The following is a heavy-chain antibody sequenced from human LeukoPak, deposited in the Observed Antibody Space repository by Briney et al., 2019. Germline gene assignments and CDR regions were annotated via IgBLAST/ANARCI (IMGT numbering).Heavy chain of an antibody. D-gene: IGHD3-22*01. V-gene: IGHV1-46*01. CDR2: INPSGGST. Sequence: ASVKVSCKASGYTFTGYYMHWVRQAPGQGLEWMGIINPSGGSTSYAQKFQGRVTMTRDTSTSTVYMELSSLRSEDTAVYYCASIGFGGYYDSSGYFDYWGQGTLVTVSS. CDR3: ASIGFGGYYDSSGYFDY. J-gene: IGHJ4*02. CDR1: GYTFTGYY.